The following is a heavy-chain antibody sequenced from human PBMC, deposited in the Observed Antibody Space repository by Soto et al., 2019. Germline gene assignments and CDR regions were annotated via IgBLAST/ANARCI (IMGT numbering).Heavy chain of an antibody. CDR3: AQDRSGSFPFYYGMDV. J-gene: IGHJ6*02. V-gene: IGHV3-64*04. D-gene: IGHD1-26*01. CDR1: GFNFNNFA. CDR2: ISDTGGST. Sequence: GGSLRLSCAGSGFNFNNFAMHWVRQAPGTGLEYVSSISDTGGSTFHADSVKGRFIISRDNSNATLYLQMNTVRAEDTAVYYCAQDRSGSFPFYYGMDVWGQGTTVTVSS.